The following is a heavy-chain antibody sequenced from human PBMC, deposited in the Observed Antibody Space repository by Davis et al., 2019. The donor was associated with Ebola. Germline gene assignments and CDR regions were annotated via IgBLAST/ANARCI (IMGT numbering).Heavy chain of an antibody. V-gene: IGHV1-18*01. J-gene: IGHJ4*02. Sequence: AASVKVSCKASGYTFTSYGITWVRQAPGQGLEWMGWISPYNGNTNYVQKLQGRVTMTTDTSTSTAYMELRSLRSDDTAVYYCVRKPGGTGSPFDSWGQGTLVTVSS. CDR1: GYTFTSYG. D-gene: IGHD1-1*01. CDR3: VRKPGGTGSPFDS. CDR2: ISPYNGNT.